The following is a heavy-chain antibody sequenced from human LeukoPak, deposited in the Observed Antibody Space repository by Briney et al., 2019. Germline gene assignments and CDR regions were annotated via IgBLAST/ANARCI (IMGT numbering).Heavy chain of an antibody. CDR3: ARKAVADNLLDY. CDR2: ISSSGTYI. D-gene: IGHD6-19*01. J-gene: IGHJ4*02. Sequence: GGSLRLSCAASAFTFSGYSMTWVRQAPGKGLEWVSSISSSGTYIYYADSVKGRFTISRDNAKNSLYLQMNSLRAEDTAVYYCARKAVADNLLDYWGKGTLVTVPS. V-gene: IGHV3-21*01. CDR1: AFTFSGYS.